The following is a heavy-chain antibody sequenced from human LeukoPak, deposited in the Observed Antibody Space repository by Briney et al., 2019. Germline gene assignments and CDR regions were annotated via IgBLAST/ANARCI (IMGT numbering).Heavy chain of an antibody. CDR3: ARDLVSPGYCSGGYCYSFDY. V-gene: IGHV1-8*01. D-gene: IGHD2-15*01. Sequence: ASVKVSCKASGYTFSSYDINWVRQAPGQGLEWMGWMNPNSGNTGYAQKFQGRVTMTRNTSISTAYMELSSLRSEDTAVYYCARDLVSPGYCSGGYCYSFDYWGQGTLVTVSS. CDR2: MNPNSGNT. J-gene: IGHJ4*02. CDR1: GYTFSSYD.